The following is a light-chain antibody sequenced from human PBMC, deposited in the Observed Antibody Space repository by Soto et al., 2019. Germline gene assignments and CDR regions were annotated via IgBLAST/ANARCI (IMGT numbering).Light chain of an antibody. J-gene: IGKJ2*01. CDR3: QQSYGTPYT. V-gene: IGKV1-39*01. Sequence: DIQMTQSPSSLSASVGDRVTIACRAGQTISSNLNWYQQKPGKAPKLLIYAASTLLSGVPSRFSGSRSGTDFTLTISSLQPEDFVTYYCQQSYGTPYTFGRGTKLDIK. CDR1: QTISSN. CDR2: AAS.